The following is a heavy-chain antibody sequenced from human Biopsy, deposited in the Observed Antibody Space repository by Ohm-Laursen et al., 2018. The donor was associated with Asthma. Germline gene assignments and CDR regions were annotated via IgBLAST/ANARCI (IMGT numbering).Heavy chain of an antibody. V-gene: IGHV1-24*01. Sequence: ASVKVSCKISGYSLTDLSMHWVRQAPRQGLERMGGHDHEEGGTVNARGFQGRVTMTEDTSTDTAYMELSSLSSDDTAVYYCASDFPKDYVRYNFQFWGQGTLVTVSS. CDR3: ASDFPKDYVRYNFQF. CDR1: GYSLTDLS. J-gene: IGHJ4*02. CDR2: HDHEEGGT. D-gene: IGHD4-17*01.